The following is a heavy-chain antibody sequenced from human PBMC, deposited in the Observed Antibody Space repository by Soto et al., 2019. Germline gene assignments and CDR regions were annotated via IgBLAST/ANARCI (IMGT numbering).Heavy chain of an antibody. D-gene: IGHD3-10*01. CDR2: ISSSGSSR. J-gene: IGHJ3*02. V-gene: IGHV3-48*03. CDR1: GFTFSSSQ. CDR3: AREGSSDAYDI. Sequence: PVGSLRLSCAASGFTFSSSQMNWVRQAPGKGLEWLSYISSSGSSRYYADSVKGRFTIARDNAKKSLYLQMNSLRVEDTAVYYCAREGSSDAYDIWGQGTKVTVSS.